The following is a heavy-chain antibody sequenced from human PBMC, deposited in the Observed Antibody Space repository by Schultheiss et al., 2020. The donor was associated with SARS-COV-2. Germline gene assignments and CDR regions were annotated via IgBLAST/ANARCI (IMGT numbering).Heavy chain of an antibody. CDR1: GFTFSSYW. V-gene: IGHV3-74*01. D-gene: IGHD3-22*01. CDR3: AREDSSGYYYFDY. J-gene: IGHJ4*02. Sequence: GSLRLSCAASGFTFSSYWMHWVRQAPGKGLVWVSRINSDGSSTSYADSVKGRFTISRDNAKNTLYLQMNSLRAEDTAVYYCAREDSSGYYYFDYWGQGTLVTVSS. CDR2: INSDGSST.